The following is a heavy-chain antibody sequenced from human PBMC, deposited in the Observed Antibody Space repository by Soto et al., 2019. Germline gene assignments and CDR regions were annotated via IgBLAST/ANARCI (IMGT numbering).Heavy chain of an antibody. J-gene: IGHJ5*02. V-gene: IGHV4-31*03. CDR2: IYYSGST. CDR3: ASMVRGSNWFDP. D-gene: IGHD3-10*01. CDR1: GGSISSGGYY. Sequence: SETLSLTCTVSGGSISSGGYYWSWIRQHPGKGLEWIGYIYYSGSTYYNPSLKSRVTISVDTSKNQFSLKLSSVTAADTAVYYCASMVRGSNWFDPWGQGTLVTVSS.